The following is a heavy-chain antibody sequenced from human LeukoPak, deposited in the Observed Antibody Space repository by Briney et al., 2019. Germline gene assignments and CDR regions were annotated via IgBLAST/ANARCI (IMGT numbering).Heavy chain of an antibody. J-gene: IGHJ4*02. D-gene: IGHD6-6*01. CDR1: GYTFTSYD. CDR2: MNPNSGNI. V-gene: IGHV1-8*01. CDR3: ARGPGSSANFDY. Sequence: GASVKVSCKASGYTFTSYDINWVRQATGQGLEWMGWMNPNSGNIGYAQKFQGRVTMTRNTSISTAYMELSSLRSEDTAVYYCARGPGSSANFDYWGQGTLVTVSS.